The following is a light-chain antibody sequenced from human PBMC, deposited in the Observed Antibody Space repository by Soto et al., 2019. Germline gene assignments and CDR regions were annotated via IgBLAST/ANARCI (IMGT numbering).Light chain of an antibody. J-gene: IGLJ1*01. Sequence: QSALTQPASVSGSPGQSITISCTGTSSDFGGYTYVSWYQQHPGKALKLMIFDATSRPSGVSNRFSGSKSDNTASLTIAGLQAEDEADYYCSSYTSTSTYVFGTGTKVTVL. CDR2: DAT. CDR3: SSYTSTSTYV. CDR1: SSDFGGYTY. V-gene: IGLV2-14*03.